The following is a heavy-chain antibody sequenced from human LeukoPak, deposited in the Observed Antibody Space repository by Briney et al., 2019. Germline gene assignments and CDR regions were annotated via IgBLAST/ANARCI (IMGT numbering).Heavy chain of an antibody. CDR2: IHYSGST. CDR1: GGSISSYY. D-gene: IGHD5-12*01. J-gene: IGHJ6*03. CDR3: ARTTEGYAGGPGYSYYYYMDV. V-gene: IGHV4-59*01. Sequence: SETLSLTCTVSGGSISSYYWSWIRQPPGKGLEWIGDIHYSGSTHYNPSLTSRVTISVDTSKNQVSLKLRSVTAADTAVYYCARTTEGYAGGPGYSYYYYMDVWGKGTTVTISS.